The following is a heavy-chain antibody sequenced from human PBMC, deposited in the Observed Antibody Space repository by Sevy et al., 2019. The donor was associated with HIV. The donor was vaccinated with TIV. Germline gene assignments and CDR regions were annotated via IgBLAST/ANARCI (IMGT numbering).Heavy chain of an antibody. D-gene: IGHD3-10*01. CDR1: GFTFSSYA. V-gene: IGHV3-23*01. Sequence: GGSLRLSCAASGFTFSSYAMSWVRQAPGKGLEWVSGISGSGGNTYYADTVKGRFTISRDISKHTLYLQVNSLRADDTAVYYCAKALWFDLYYYGMDVWGQGTTVTVS. CDR2: ISGSGGNT. J-gene: IGHJ6*02. CDR3: AKALWFDLYYYGMDV.